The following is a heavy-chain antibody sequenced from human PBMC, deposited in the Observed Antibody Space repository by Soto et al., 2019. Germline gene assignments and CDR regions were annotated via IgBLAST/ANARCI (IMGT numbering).Heavy chain of an antibody. V-gene: IGHV4-39*01. D-gene: IGHD2-21*01. CDR2: IYYSGST. CDR3: ASNRIGRDAFDI. Sequence: QLQLQESGPGLVKPSETLSLTCTVSGGSISSSSYYWGWIRQPPGKGLEWIGSIYYSGSTYYKPSLKSRVTISVDTSKNQFSLKLSSVTAADTAVYYCASNRIGRDAFDIWGQGTMVTVSS. J-gene: IGHJ3*02. CDR1: GGSISSSSYY.